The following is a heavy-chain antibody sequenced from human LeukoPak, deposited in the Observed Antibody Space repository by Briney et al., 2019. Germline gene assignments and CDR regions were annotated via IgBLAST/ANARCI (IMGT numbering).Heavy chain of an antibody. D-gene: IGHD3-9*01. CDR3: ARGVDILTGSNWFDP. J-gene: IGHJ5*02. CDR1: GYTFTSYD. Sequence: ASVKVSCKASGYTFTSYDINWVRQAPGQGLEWMGWMNPNSGNTGYAQKIRGRVTMTRNTYISTDYMKLSSLRSEDTAVYYCARGVDILTGSNWFDPWGQGTLVTVSS. CDR2: MNPNSGNT. V-gene: IGHV1-8*01.